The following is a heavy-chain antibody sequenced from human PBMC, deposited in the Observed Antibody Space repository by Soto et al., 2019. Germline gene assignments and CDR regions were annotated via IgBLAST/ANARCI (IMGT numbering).Heavy chain of an antibody. CDR3: ARDKYSSSPALGTYNWFDP. D-gene: IGHD6-6*01. V-gene: IGHV1-69*06. Sequence: ASVKVSCKASGGTFSSYAISWVRQAPGQGLGWMGGIIPIFGTANYAQKFQGRVTITADKSTSTAYMELSSLRSEDTAVYYCARDKYSSSPALGTYNWFDPWGQGTLVTVSS. CDR1: GGTFSSYA. J-gene: IGHJ5*02. CDR2: IIPIFGTA.